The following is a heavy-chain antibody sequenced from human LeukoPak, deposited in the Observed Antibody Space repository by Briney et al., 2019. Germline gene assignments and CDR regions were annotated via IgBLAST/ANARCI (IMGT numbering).Heavy chain of an antibody. J-gene: IGHJ6*03. Sequence: GGSLRLSCAASGFTFSSYWMHWVRQAPGKGLVWVSRINSDGSSTSYADSVKGRFTISRDNAKNSLYLQMNSLRAEDTAVYYCARGLAAARYYYYYMDVWGKGTTVTVSS. CDR2: INSDGSST. V-gene: IGHV3-74*01. CDR1: GFTFSSYW. CDR3: ARGLAAARYYYYYMDV. D-gene: IGHD6-13*01.